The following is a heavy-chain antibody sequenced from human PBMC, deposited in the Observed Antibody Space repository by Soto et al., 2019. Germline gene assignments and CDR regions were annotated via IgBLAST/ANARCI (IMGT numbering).Heavy chain of an antibody. CDR3: ARGVKAGDYGDYGRYYFDY. J-gene: IGHJ4*01. D-gene: IGHD4-17*01. CDR2: ISAYSGNT. CDR1: GYTFTTYG. Sequence: QVQLVQSGAEVKKPGASVKVSCKASGYTFTTYGITWVRQAPGQGLEWMGWISAYSGNTNYAQKLQGRLTVTTDTSPNSDYMDLRSLRSDATAVYYCARGVKAGDYGDYGRYYFDYWGHGTLVTVSS. V-gene: IGHV1-18*04.